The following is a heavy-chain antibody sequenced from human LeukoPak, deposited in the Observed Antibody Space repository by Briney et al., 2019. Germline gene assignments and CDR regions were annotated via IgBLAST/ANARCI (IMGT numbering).Heavy chain of an antibody. CDR2: IYHSGGT. D-gene: IGHD6-19*01. CDR1: GYSISSGYY. CDR3: AAAVAGKLDY. V-gene: IGHV4-38-2*01. J-gene: IGHJ4*02. Sequence: KSSETLSLTCAVSGYSISSGYYWGWIRQPPGKGLEWIGSIYHSGGTYYNPSLKSRVTISVDTSKNQFSLKLSSVTAADTAVYYCAAAVAGKLDYWGQGTLVTVSS.